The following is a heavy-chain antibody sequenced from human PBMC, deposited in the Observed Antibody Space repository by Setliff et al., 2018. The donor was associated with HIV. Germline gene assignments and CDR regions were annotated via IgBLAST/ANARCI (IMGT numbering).Heavy chain of an antibody. CDR3: ARAGGARRYYYYYMDV. CDR2: IYYSGST. Sequence: SETLSLTCTVSGGSISSSSYYWGWIRQPPGKGLEWIGSIYYSGSTYYNPSLKSRVTISVDTSKNQFSLKLSSVTAADTAVYYCARAGGARRYYYYYMDVWGKGTTVTVSS. CDR1: GGSISSSSYY. V-gene: IGHV4-39*07. J-gene: IGHJ6*03. D-gene: IGHD1-26*01.